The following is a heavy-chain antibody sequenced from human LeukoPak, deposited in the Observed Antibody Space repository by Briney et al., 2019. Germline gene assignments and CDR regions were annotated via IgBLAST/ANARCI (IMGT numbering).Heavy chain of an antibody. Sequence: GGSLRLSCAASGFTFDDYAMHWVRQAPGKGLQWVSLICWEGHTTYYADSVRGRFTISRDNTKNSLFLEMKSLTTDDTAFYYCTRDTDFGSPTNYFDHWGQGTLVSVSS. D-gene: IGHD3-10*01. CDR3: TRDTDFGSPTNYFDH. CDR1: GFTFDDYA. V-gene: IGHV3-43*01. J-gene: IGHJ4*02. CDR2: ICWEGHTT.